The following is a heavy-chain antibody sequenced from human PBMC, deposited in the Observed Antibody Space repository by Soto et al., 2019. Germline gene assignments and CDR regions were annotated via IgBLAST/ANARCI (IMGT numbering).Heavy chain of an antibody. CDR2: ISSNGGST. CDR3: ARGGSSGWLFDY. V-gene: IGHV3-64*01. J-gene: IGHJ4*02. CDR1: GFTFSSYA. D-gene: IGHD6-19*01. Sequence: GGSLRLSCAASGFTFSSYAMHWVRQAPGKGLEYVSAISSNGGSTYYANSVKGRFTISRDNSKNTLYLQMGSLRAEDMAVYYCARGGSSGWLFDYWGQGTLVTVSS.